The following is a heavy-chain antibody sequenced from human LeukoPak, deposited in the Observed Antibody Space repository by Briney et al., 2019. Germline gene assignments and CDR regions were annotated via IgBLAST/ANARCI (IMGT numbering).Heavy chain of an antibody. CDR2: IWYDGSNK. Sequence: GRSLRLSCAASGFTLSSYGMHWVRQAPGKGLEWAAVIWYDGSNKYYADSVKGRFTIFRDSSKNTVYLQMNSLRAEDTAVYYCARGDYGSGSYPRIFDYWGQGSLVTVSS. D-gene: IGHD3-10*01. CDR1: GFTLSSYG. J-gene: IGHJ4*02. CDR3: ARGDYGSGSYPRIFDY. V-gene: IGHV3-33*01.